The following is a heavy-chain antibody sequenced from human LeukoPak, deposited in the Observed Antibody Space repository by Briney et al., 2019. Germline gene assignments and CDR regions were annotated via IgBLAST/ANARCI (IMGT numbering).Heavy chain of an antibody. V-gene: IGHV3-30*02. Sequence: GGSLTLSCAASGFTFSLYCMHWVRQPPGKGLEWVTFIRYDGRNKYYADSVKGRFTISRDNSENTMYLQMNSLRAEDTAVYFWAKDGAWLRFDDWGQGTLVTVSS. CDR1: GFTFSLYC. CDR3: AKDGAWLRFDD. CDR2: IRYDGRNK. J-gene: IGHJ4*02. D-gene: IGHD5-12*01.